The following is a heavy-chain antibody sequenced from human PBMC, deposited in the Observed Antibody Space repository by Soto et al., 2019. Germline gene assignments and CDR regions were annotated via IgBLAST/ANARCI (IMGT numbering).Heavy chain of an antibody. CDR2: IIPIFGRA. Sequence: GASVKVSFKASGGTFSSYAISGLRQAAGQGLEGMGGIIPIFGRANYAQKFQGRVTITADESPSTAYMELSSLRSADTAVYSCAGRITSAFWSGYYPYYYYYGMDVWGQGTTVTVSS. J-gene: IGHJ6*02. V-gene: IGHV1-69*13. CDR1: GGTFSSYA. D-gene: IGHD3-3*01. CDR3: AGRITSAFWSGYYPYYYYYGMDV.